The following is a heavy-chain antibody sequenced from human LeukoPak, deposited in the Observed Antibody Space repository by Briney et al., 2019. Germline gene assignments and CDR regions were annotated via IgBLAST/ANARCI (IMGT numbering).Heavy chain of an antibody. Sequence: SETLSLTCAVSGASINDFYWTWIRQPPGKGLEWIGYVYYGGSTNYNPSLRSRVTISVDTSKNHFSLKLSSVTAADTAVYYCARNRDGYNSFDYWGQGTLVTVSS. V-gene: IGHV4-59*12. CDR1: GASINDFY. CDR2: VYYGGST. J-gene: IGHJ4*02. D-gene: IGHD5-24*01. CDR3: ARNRDGYNSFDY.